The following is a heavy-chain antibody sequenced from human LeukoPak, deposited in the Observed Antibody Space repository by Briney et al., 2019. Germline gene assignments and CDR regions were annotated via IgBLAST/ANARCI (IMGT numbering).Heavy chain of an antibody. Sequence: SGGSLRLSCAASGFTFSDYYMSWIRQAPGKGLEWVSYISSSGSTIYYADSVKGRFTISRDNAKNSLYLQMNSLRAEDTAVYYCARDRPVGATLGNSGMDVWGQGTTVTVSS. D-gene: IGHD1-26*01. CDR2: ISSSGSTI. CDR1: GFTFSDYY. V-gene: IGHV3-11*01. CDR3: ARDRPVGATLGNSGMDV. J-gene: IGHJ6*02.